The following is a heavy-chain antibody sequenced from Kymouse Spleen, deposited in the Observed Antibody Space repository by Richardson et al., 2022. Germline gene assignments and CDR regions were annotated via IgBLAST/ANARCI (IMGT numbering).Heavy chain of an antibody. V-gene: IGHV4-59*01. CDR1: GGSISSYY. CDR2: IYYSGST. CDR3: ASIVVPDYYYGMDV. D-gene: IGHD2-2*02. Sequence: QVQLQESGPGLVKPSETLSLTCTVSGGSISSYYWSWIRQPPGKGLEWIGYIYYSGSTNYNPSLKSRVTISVDTSKNQFSLKLSSVTAADTAVYYCASIVVPDYYYGMDVWGQGTTVTVSS. J-gene: IGHJ6*02.